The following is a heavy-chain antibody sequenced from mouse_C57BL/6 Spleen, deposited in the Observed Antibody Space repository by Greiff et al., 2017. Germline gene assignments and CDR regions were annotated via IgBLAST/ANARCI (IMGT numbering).Heavy chain of an antibody. CDR3: ARLDSSGPWAMDY. Sequence: VQLQQPGTELVKPGASVKLSCKASGYTFTSYWMHWVKQRPGQGLEWIGNINPSNGGTNYNEKFKSKATLTVDKSSSTAYMQLSSLTSEDSAVYYCARLDSSGPWAMDYWGQGTSVTVSS. J-gene: IGHJ4*01. V-gene: IGHV1-53*01. CDR2: INPSNGGT. CDR1: GYTFTSYW. D-gene: IGHD3-2*02.